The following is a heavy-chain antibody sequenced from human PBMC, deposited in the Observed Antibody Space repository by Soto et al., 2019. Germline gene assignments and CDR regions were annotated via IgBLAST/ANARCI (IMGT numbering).Heavy chain of an antibody. Sequence: EVQLVESGGRLVKPGGSLRLSCAVSGFALSSYSIAWVRQAPGKGLEWVSFTFNYGGRLYYADSVKGRFAISRDDAKNSVYLQMHSLRGEDTAVYYCVSEEGYWGGSYCFRSVLDLWGQGTVVTVSS. J-gene: IGHJ3*01. D-gene: IGHD2-21*01. CDR1: GFALSSYS. CDR2: TFNYGGRL. V-gene: IGHV3-21*01. CDR3: VSEEGYWGGSYCFRSVLDL.